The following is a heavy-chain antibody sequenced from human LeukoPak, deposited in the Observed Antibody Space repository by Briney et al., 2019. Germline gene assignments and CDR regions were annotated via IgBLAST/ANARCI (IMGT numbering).Heavy chain of an antibody. D-gene: IGHD3-22*01. V-gene: IGHV3-33*08. CDR3: AREDSSGAFDI. CDR2: VWYDESNK. J-gene: IGHJ3*02. CDR1: GFAVSNNY. Sequence: GGSLRLSCAASGFAVSNNYMHWVRQAPGKGLEWVAVVWYDESNKYYVDSVKGRFTISRDNSKNTLYLQMNSLRVEDTALYYCAREDSSGAFDIWGQGTMVTVSS.